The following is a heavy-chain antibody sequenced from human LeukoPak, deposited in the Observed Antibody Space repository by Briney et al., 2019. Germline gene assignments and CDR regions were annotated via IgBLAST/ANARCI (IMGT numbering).Heavy chain of an antibody. CDR1: GFTFSDYY. V-gene: IGHV3-11*01. Sequence: PGGSLRFSCAASGFTFSDYYMNWIRQTPGKGLEWVSYISPSGSNTYYADSVKGRFTISRDNAKNSLYLQMNSLRAEDTAVYYCAREATNSSWGQGTLVTVSS. J-gene: IGHJ4*02. CDR2: ISPSGSNT. CDR3: AREATNSS.